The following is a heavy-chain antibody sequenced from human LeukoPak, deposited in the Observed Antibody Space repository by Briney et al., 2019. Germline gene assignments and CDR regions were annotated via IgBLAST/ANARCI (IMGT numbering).Heavy chain of an antibody. J-gene: IGHJ4*02. CDR1: CFTFSSYS. CDR2: ISSSSSYI. D-gene: IGHD1-26*01. V-gene: IGHV3-21*01. CDR3: ESSDSYQSGSYSY. Sequence: GGSLRLSCAAYCFTFSSYSMNWVRQAPGKGLEWVSSISSSSSYIYYADSVKGRFTISTENSKNSLYLQMSTEEADDTSVYYCESSDSYQSGSYSYWGQGTLVTVSS.